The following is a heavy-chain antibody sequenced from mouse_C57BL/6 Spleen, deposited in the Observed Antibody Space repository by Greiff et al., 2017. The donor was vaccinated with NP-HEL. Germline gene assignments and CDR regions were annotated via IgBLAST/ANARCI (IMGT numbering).Heavy chain of an antibody. D-gene: IGHD2-3*01. J-gene: IGHJ2*01. CDR3: ARCLLREYFDY. CDR2: ISSGSSTI. CDR1: GFTFSDYG. Sequence: EVQLMESGGGLVKPGGSLKLSCAASGFTFSDYGMHWVRQAPEKGLEWVAYISSGSSTIYYADTVKGRFTISRDNAKNTLFLQMTSLRSEDTAMYYCARCLLREYFDYGGKGTTLTVSS. V-gene: IGHV5-17*01.